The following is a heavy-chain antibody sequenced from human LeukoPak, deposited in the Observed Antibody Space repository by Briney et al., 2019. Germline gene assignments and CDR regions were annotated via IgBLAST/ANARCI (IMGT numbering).Heavy chain of an antibody. CDR3: ARASGYYQYNLNPGINY. CDR2: IYYSGST. CDR1: GGSISSGDYY. V-gene: IGHV4-30-4*08. Sequence: PSETLSLTCTVSGGSISSGDYYWSWIRQPPGKGLEWIGYIYYSGSTYYNPSLKSRVTISVDTSKNQFSLKLSSVTAADTAVYYCARASGYYQYNLNPGINYWGQGTLVTVSS. D-gene: IGHD3-22*01. J-gene: IGHJ4*02.